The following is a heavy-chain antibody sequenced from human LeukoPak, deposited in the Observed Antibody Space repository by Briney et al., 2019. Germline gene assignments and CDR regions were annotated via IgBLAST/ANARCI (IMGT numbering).Heavy chain of an antibody. V-gene: IGHV3-30*03. J-gene: IGHJ4*02. CDR3: VREEGY. CDR1: GFTFSSYG. Sequence: GGSLRLSCAASGFTFSSYGMHWVRQAPGKGLEWVAVISYDGSNKYYADSVKGRFTISRDNSKNTLYLQMNSPRAEDTAVYYCVREEGYWGQGTLVTVSS. CDR2: ISYDGSNK. D-gene: IGHD1-26*01.